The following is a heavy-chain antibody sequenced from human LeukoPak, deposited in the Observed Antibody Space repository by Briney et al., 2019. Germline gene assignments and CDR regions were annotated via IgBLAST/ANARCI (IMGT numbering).Heavy chain of an antibody. D-gene: IGHD6-19*01. J-gene: IGHJ4*02. CDR3: AKDRFRGSGWYFFDY. Sequence: GGSLRLSCAASGFTFSSYGMHWVRQAPGKGLEWVAFIRYDGSNKYYADSVKGRFTISRDNSKNTLYLQMNSLRAEDTAVYYCAKDRFRGSGWYFFDYWGQGTLVTVSS. CDR1: GFTFSSYG. V-gene: IGHV3-30*02. CDR2: IRYDGSNK.